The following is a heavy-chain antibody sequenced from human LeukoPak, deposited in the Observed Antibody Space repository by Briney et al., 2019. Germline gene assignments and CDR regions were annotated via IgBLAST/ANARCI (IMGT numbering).Heavy chain of an antibody. D-gene: IGHD3-10*01. CDR2: IYTSGST. V-gene: IGHV4-4*07. CDR3: ARDTYYYGSRSYRLDY. Sequence: PSETLSLTCTVSGGSISTYSWNWIRQPAGKGLEWIGRIYTSGSTNYNPSLKSRVTMSVDTSKNQFSLKLSSVTAADAAVYYCARDTYYYGSRSYRLDYWGQGTLVTVSS. J-gene: IGHJ4*02. CDR1: GGSISTYS.